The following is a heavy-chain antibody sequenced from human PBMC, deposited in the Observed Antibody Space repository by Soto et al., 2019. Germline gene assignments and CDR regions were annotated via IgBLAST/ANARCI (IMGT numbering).Heavy chain of an antibody. J-gene: IGHJ4*02. V-gene: IGHV2-5*01. D-gene: IGHD1-7*01. CDR2: IYWHDDK. Sequence: QITLKESGPTLVNPTQTLMLTCSFSGFSLNTTGVGVGWIRQAPGKALEWLANIYWHDDKRYNPSLEGRLTITKDTSKNQVVLTMTNMDPVDTATYYCARAYNWNYFWGQGTLVTVSS. CDR1: GFSLNTTGVG. CDR3: ARAYNWNYF.